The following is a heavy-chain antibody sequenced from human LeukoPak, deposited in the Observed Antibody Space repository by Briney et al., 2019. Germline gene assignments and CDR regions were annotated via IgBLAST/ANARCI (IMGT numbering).Heavy chain of an antibody. J-gene: IGHJ6*03. D-gene: IGHD1-26*01. CDR3: AKVTRRDSGSSRYCYYYMDV. Sequence: GGSLRLSCAASGFTFSSYEMNWVRQAPGKGLEWVSYISSSGSTKYYADSVKGRFTISRDNSKNTLYLQMKSLIAEDTAVYYCAKVTRRDSGSSRYCYYYMDVWGKGTTVTVSS. CDR2: ISSSGSTK. CDR1: GFTFSSYE. V-gene: IGHV3-48*03.